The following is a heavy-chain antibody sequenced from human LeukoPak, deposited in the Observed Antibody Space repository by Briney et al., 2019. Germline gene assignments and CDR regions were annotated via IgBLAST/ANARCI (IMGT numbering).Heavy chain of an antibody. Sequence: GGSLRLSCAASGFTFSSYAMSWVRQAPGKGLEWVSAISGSGGSTYYADSVKGRFTVSRDTSKNSLYLQMSSLTAADTAVYYCAKDRSIGTYYTFDHWGQGTLVTVSS. D-gene: IGHD1-26*01. V-gene: IGHV3-23*01. J-gene: IGHJ4*02. CDR3: AKDRSIGTYYTFDH. CDR2: ISGSGGST. CDR1: GFTFSSYA.